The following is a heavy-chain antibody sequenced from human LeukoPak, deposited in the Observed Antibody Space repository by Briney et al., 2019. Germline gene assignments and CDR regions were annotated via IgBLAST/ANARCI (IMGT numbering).Heavy chain of an antibody. CDR3: ARTEYSSGWSDFDY. CDR2: IKQDGSEK. V-gene: IGHV3-7*01. D-gene: IGHD6-19*01. CDR1: GFSFSSDW. Sequence: GVSLRLSCAASGFSFSSDWMSWVRQAPGKGLELVAIIKQDGSEKYYVDSVKGRFTSSRDNAKNSLYLQMNSLRAENTAVYYCARTEYSSGWSDFDYWGQGTLVTVSS. J-gene: IGHJ4*02.